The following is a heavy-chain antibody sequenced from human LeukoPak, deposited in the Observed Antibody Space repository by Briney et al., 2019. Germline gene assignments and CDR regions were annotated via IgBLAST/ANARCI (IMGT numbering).Heavy chain of an antibody. D-gene: IGHD6-13*01. J-gene: IGHJ5*02. Sequence: ASVKASCKASGFTFTSSAMQWVRQARGQRLEWVGWIVVGSGNTNYAQKFQERVTITRDMSTSTAYMELSSLRSEDTAVYYCAASYSSSWYHPNWFDPWGQGTLVTVSS. CDR3: AASYSSSWYHPNWFDP. CDR1: GFTFTSSA. V-gene: IGHV1-58*02. CDR2: IVVGSGNT.